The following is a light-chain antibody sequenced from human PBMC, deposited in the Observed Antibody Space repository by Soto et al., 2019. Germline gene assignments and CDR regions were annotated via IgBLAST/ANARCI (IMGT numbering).Light chain of an antibody. J-gene: IGKJ1*01. CDR3: QQYNDYSAWT. Sequence: EIVLTQSPGTLSLSPGERATLSCRASQSVSGSYLAWYQQKPGQAPRLLIYGASSRATGIPDRFSGSGSGTEFTLTISSLRPDDFATYYCQQYNDYSAWTFGQGTKVEIK. V-gene: IGKV3-20*01. CDR1: QSVSGSY. CDR2: GAS.